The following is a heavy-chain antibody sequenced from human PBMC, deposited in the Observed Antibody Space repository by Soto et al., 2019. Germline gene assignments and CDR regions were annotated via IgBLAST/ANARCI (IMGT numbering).Heavy chain of an antibody. D-gene: IGHD2-15*01. CDR2: IYYSGST. V-gene: IGHV4-30-4*01. Sequence: QVQLQESGPGLVKPSQTLSLTCTVSGGSISSGDYYWSWIRQPPGKGLEWIGYIYYSGSTYYNPSLKSRVTISVDTSKNQFSQKLSSVTAADTAVYYCARYPEQYCSGGSCYSGTDYWGQGTLVTVSS. CDR3: ARYPEQYCSGGSCYSGTDY. CDR1: GGSISSGDYY. J-gene: IGHJ4*02.